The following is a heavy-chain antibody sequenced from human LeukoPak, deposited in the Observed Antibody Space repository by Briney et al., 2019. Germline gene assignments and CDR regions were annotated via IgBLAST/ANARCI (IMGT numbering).Heavy chain of an antibody. V-gene: IGHV3-11*01. CDR2: ISSSGSTI. CDR1: GFTFSDYY. CDR3: ARGAGSGYYLKYYFDY. Sequence: PGGSLRLSCAASGFTFSDYYMSWIRQAPGKGLEWVSYISSSGSTIYYADSVKGRFTISRDNAKNSLYLQMNSLRAEDTAVYYCARGAGSGYYLKYYFDYWGQRTLVTVSS. J-gene: IGHJ4*02. D-gene: IGHD3-22*01.